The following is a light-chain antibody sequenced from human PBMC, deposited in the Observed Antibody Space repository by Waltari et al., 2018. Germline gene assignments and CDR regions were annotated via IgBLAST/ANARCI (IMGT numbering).Light chain of an antibody. Sequence: DIVMTQSPLSLPVTLGEPASISCRSSQSLLHSNGYNYLDWYLQKPGQSPQLLIYLGSNLASGVPDRFSGSGAGTDFTLKISRVEAEDVGVYYCMQALQTPYTFGQGTKLEIK. CDR3: MQALQTPYT. J-gene: IGKJ2*01. CDR2: LGS. V-gene: IGKV2-28*01. CDR1: QSLLHSNGYNY.